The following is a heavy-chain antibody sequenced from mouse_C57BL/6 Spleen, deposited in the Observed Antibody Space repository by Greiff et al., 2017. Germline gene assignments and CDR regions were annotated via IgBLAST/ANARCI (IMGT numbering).Heavy chain of an antibody. J-gene: IGHJ2*01. Sequence: QVQLQQSGAELVKPGASVKLSCKASGYTFTEYTIHWVKQRSGQGLEWIGWFYPGSGSIKYNEKFKDKATLTADKSSSTVYMELSRLTSEDSAVYFCARHEDGDDGYYGYYFDYWGQGTTLTVSS. V-gene: IGHV1-62-2*01. CDR1: GYTFTEYT. CDR3: ARHEDGDDGYYGYYFDY. CDR2: FYPGSGSI. D-gene: IGHD2-3*01.